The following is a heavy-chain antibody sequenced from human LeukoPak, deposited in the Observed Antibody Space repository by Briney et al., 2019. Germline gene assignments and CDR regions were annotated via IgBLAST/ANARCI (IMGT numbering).Heavy chain of an antibody. D-gene: IGHD1-1*01. CDR1: GFTFGDYA. J-gene: IGHJ4*02. V-gene: IGHV3-49*04. Sequence: PGGSLRLSRAGSGFTFGDYAMNWVRQAPGKGLEWVGLVRSKIYGGTTEYAASVKGRFTVSRDDSNNIAYLQLNSLTTEDTAVYYCSRGLTSVGKKYRFDYWGQGTLVTVSS. CDR3: SRGLTSVGKKYRFDY. CDR2: VRSKIYGGTT.